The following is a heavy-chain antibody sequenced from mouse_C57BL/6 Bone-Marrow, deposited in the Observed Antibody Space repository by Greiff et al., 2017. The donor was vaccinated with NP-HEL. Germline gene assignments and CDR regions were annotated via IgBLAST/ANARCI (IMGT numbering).Heavy chain of an antibody. Sequence: QVHVKQPGAELVKPGASVKLSCKASGYTFTSYWMQWVKQRPGQGLEWIGEIDPSDSYTNYNQKFKGKATLTVDTSSSTAYMQLSSLTSEDSAVYYCAREGLLPWYFDVWGTGTTVTVSS. CDR1: GYTFTSYW. J-gene: IGHJ1*03. CDR3: AREGLLPWYFDV. D-gene: IGHD2-3*01. CDR2: IDPSDSYT. V-gene: IGHV1-50*01.